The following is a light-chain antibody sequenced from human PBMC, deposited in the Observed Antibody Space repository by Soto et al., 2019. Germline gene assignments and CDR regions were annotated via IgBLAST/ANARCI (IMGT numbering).Light chain of an antibody. J-gene: IGKJ4*01. Sequence: EIVLTQSPGTLSLSPGERATLSCRASQSVSSSYLAWYQQKPGQAPRLLIYGASSRATGIPDRFSGSGSGPAFTLTISRLEPEDFAVYYCQQYGSSPFGGGTKVEIK. CDR2: GAS. V-gene: IGKV3-20*01. CDR1: QSVSSSY. CDR3: QQYGSSP.